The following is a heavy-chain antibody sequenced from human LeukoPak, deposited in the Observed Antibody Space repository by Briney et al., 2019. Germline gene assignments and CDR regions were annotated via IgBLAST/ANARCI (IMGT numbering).Heavy chain of an antibody. CDR1: GGTFSSYA. CDR3: ARAETAVRDGYRTPYYYYHMDV. D-gene: IGHD5-24*01. CDR2: IIPIFGTA. J-gene: IGHJ6*03. V-gene: IGHV1-69*05. Sequence: ASVKVSFTASGGTFSSYAISWVRQAPGQGLEWMGGIIPIFGTANYAKKFQGRVTITTDESTSTAYMELSSLRAEDTAVYYCARAETAVRDGYRTPYYYYHMDVWGKGTTVTVSS.